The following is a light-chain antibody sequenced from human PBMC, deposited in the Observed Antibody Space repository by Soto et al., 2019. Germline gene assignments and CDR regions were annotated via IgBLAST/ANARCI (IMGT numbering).Light chain of an antibody. Sequence: DIQMTQSPSTLSASVGDRVTITCRASQSSSSWLAWYQQKPGKAPKLLIYDASSLESGVPSRFSGSGSGTEFTLTISSLQPDDFATYYCQQYNSYSPMFGQGTKVEIK. CDR3: QQYNSYSPM. CDR1: QSSSSW. V-gene: IGKV1-5*01. J-gene: IGKJ1*01. CDR2: DAS.